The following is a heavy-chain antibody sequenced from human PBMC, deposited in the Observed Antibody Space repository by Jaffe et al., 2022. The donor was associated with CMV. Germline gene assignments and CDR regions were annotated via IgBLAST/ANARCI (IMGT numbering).Heavy chain of an antibody. J-gene: IGHJ4*02. CDR2: IIPILGIA. D-gene: IGHD6-13*01. Sequence: QVQLVQSGAEVKKPGSSVKVSCKASGGTFSSYAISWVRQAPGQGLEWMGRIIPILGIANYAQKFQGRVTITADKSTSTAYMELSSLRSEDTAVYYCARQIAAAGPFDYWGQGTLVTVSS. CDR1: GGTFSSYA. CDR3: ARQIAAAGPFDY. V-gene: IGHV1-69*09.